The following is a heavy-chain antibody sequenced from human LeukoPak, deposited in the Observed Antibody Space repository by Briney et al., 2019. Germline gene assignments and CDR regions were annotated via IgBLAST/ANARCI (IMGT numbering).Heavy chain of an antibody. V-gene: IGHV4-59*08. CDR1: GGSFSSYY. CDR3: ARSATMKNKEYFQH. D-gene: IGHD3-22*01. J-gene: IGHJ1*01. Sequence: PSEALSLTCAVYGGSFSSYYWSWIRQPPGKGLEWIGYIYYSGSTNYNPSLKSRVTISVDTSKNQFSLKLSSVTAADTAVYYCARSATMKNKEYFQHWGQGTLVTVSS. CDR2: IYYSGST.